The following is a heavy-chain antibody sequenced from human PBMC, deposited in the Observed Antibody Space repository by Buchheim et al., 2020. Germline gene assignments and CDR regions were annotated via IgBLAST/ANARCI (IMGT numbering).Heavy chain of an antibody. CDR2: INSDGSST. CDR3: ARGGMAIVVAPAAIPGRYYGMDV. Sequence: EVQLVESGGGLVQPGGSLRLSCAASGFTFSSYWMHWVRQAPGKGLVWVSRINSDGSSTSYADSVKGRFTISRDNAKNTLYLQMNSLRAEDTAVYYCARGGMAIVVAPAAIPGRYYGMDVWGQGTT. J-gene: IGHJ6*02. D-gene: IGHD2-2*03. CDR1: GFTFSSYW. V-gene: IGHV3-74*01.